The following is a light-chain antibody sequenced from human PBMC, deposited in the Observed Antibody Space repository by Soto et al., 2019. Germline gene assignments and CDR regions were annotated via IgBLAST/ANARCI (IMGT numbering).Light chain of an antibody. J-gene: IGLJ3*02. V-gene: IGLV1-51*02. Sequence: QSVLTQPPSVSAAPGQKVTISCSGSSSNIGNNYVSWYQQFPGTAPELLIYENNKRPSGIPDRFSGSRSGTSATLGITGLQTGDEADYYCGTWDSSLSAWVFGGGTQLIVL. CDR2: ENN. CDR1: SSNIGNNY. CDR3: GTWDSSLSAWV.